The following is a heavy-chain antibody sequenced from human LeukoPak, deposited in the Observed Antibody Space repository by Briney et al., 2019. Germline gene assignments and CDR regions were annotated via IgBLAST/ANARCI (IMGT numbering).Heavy chain of an antibody. V-gene: IGHV4-38-2*02. D-gene: IGHD1-26*01. CDR1: GYSINSGYY. CDR2: IYHSGST. Sequence: SETLSLTCAVSGYSINSGYYWGWIRQPPGKGLKWIGSIYHSGSTYYNPSLKSRVTISVDTSKNQFSLKLSSVTAADTAVYYCAREFGGSYYYYYYMDVWGKGTTVTVSS. J-gene: IGHJ6*03. CDR3: AREFGGSYYYYYYMDV.